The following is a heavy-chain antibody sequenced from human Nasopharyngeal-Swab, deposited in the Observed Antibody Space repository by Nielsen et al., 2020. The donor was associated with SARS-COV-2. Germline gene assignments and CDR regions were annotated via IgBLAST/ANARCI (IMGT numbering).Heavy chain of an antibody. CDR3: ARQRTTLTLGRAFDL. J-gene: IGHJ3*01. CDR2: TYPGNSDT. Sequence: GESLKISCKGFGHSFSNYWFAWVRQMPGKGLEWMGITYPGNSDTRYSPSFQGQVTISADKSISTAYLQWSSLRASDTAIYYCARQRTTLTLGRAFDLWGQGTMVTVSS. CDR1: GHSFSNYW. V-gene: IGHV5-51*01. D-gene: IGHD4-17*01.